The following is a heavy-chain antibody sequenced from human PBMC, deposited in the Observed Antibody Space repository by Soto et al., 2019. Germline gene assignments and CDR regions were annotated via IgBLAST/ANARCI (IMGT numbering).Heavy chain of an antibody. Sequence: ESGGGVVQPGRSLRLSCAASGFTFSSYGMHWVRQAPGKGLEWVAVIWYDGSNKYYADSVKGRFTISRDNSKNTLYLQMNSLRAEDTAVYYCARDPSIAAAGELLDYWGQGTLVTVSS. V-gene: IGHV3-33*01. J-gene: IGHJ4*02. CDR3: ARDPSIAAAGELLDY. D-gene: IGHD6-13*01. CDR1: GFTFSSYG. CDR2: IWYDGSNK.